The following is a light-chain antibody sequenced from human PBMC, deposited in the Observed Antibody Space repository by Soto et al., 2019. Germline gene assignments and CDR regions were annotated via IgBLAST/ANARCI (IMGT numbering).Light chain of an antibody. CDR1: QSVLYSSNNKNY. V-gene: IGKV4-1*01. CDR2: WAS. J-gene: IGKJ5*01. Sequence: DILMTQSPDYLAVSLGERATINWKSSQSVLYSSNNKNYLAWYQQKPGQPPKLLIYWASTRESGVPDRFSGSGSGTDFTLTISSLQAEDVAVYYCQQYYSTPITFGQGTRLEI. CDR3: QQYYSTPIT.